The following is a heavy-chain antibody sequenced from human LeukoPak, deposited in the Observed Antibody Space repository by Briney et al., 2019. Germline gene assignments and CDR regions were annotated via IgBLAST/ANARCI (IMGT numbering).Heavy chain of an antibody. CDR2: MNPNSGNT. CDR3: ARGRKVTASGARNYYYYYYMDV. D-gene: IGHD2-21*02. V-gene: IGHV1-8*01. J-gene: IGHJ6*03. Sequence: PGASVKVSCKASGYTFTSYDINWVRQATGQGLEWMGWMNPNSGNTGYAQKFQGRVTMTRNTSISTAYMELSSLGSEDTAVYYCARGRKVTASGARNYYYYYYMDVWGKGTTVTISS. CDR1: GYTFTSYD.